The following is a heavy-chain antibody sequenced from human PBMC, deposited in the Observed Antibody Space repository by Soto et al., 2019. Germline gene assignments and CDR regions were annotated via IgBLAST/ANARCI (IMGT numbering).Heavy chain of an antibody. CDR2: ISGSARGNDGDT. CDR1: GFTFANYA. Sequence: EVQLLESGGGLVQPGGSLRLSCAASGFTFANYAMSWVRQAPGQGLKWVSSISGSARGNDGDTYYADSVKGRFTVSRDNSKNTLYLQMNSLRAEDTAVYYCAKVLPSSCCDHWGQGTLVIVSS. V-gene: IGHV3-23*01. D-gene: IGHD6-19*01. J-gene: IGHJ4*02. CDR3: AKVLPSSCCDH.